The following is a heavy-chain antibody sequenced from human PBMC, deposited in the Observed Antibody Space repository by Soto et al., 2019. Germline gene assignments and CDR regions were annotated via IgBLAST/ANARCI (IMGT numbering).Heavy chain of an antibody. J-gene: IGHJ4*02. CDR3: VKDDGGSPSTPPL. Sequence: EAQLLESGGGLVQPGGSLRLSCAASGITISNYPMSWVRQAPGKGLEWVSGISGSGDRTYYADSAKGRFTISKDISKNSLSLQVDSLGVDDTAVYFCVKDDGGSPSTPPLWGQGTLVTVSS. V-gene: IGHV3-23*01. D-gene: IGHD3-10*01. CDR1: GITISNYP. CDR2: ISGSGDRT.